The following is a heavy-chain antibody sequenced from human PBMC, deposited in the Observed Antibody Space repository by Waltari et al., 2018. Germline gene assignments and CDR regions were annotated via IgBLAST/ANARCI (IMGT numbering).Heavy chain of an antibody. CDR2: IYYSGST. D-gene: IGHD6-13*01. CDR3: ARAAQQLVLFYFDY. J-gene: IGHJ4*02. Sequence: QVQLQESGPGLVKPSQTLSLTCTVSGGSISSSSYYWGWIRQPPGKGLEWIGSIYYSGSTYYNPSLKSRVTISVDTSKNQFSLKLSSVTAADTAVYYCARAAQQLVLFYFDYWGQGTLVTVSS. CDR1: GGSISSSSYY. V-gene: IGHV4-39*07.